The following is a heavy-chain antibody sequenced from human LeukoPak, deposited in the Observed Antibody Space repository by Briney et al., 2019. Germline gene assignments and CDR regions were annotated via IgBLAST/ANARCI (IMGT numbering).Heavy chain of an antibody. CDR1: GYTFTDYY. CDR3: ASQWARDKGDY. CDR2: INPNNGVT. D-gene: IGHD5-24*01. J-gene: IGHJ4*02. V-gene: IGHV1-2*02. Sequence: ASVKVSCEASGYTFTDYYVHWVRQAPGQGLEWMGWINPNNGVTNYAQRFQGRVTMTRDTSISTAYMELNSLRSEDTAMYYCASQWARDKGDYWGQGTLVTVSP.